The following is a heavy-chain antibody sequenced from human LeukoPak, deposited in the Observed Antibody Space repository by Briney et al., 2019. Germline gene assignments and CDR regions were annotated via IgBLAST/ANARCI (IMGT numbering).Heavy chain of an antibody. CDR3: AKIRVIFNWNYAYYFDY. D-gene: IGHD1-7*01. CDR2: ISYDGSDK. CDR1: GFPFSRYG. V-gene: IGHV3-30*18. Sequence: GGSLRLSCVPSGFPFSRYGMHWVRQAPGKGLEWVAVISYDGSDKYYADSVKGRFTISRDNSKNTLYLQMNSLRAEDTAVYYCAKIRVIFNWNYAYYFDYWGQGSLVTVSS. J-gene: IGHJ4*02.